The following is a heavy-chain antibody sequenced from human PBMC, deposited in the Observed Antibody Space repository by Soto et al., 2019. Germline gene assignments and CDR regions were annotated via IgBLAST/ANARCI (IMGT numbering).Heavy chain of an antibody. CDR1: GGAISSYF. CDR2: IYYNGNT. D-gene: IGHD3-16*01. J-gene: IGHJ5*01. Sequence: PSDTVSFTFTVSGGAISSYFWSWIRQSPGKGLEWIGYIYYNGNTNYNPSLASRVTISVDTSKNHFSLKLNSVTVADTAVYHSERGGASSRWLDSWGQGTLVTVSS. V-gene: IGHV4-59*01. CDR3: ERGGASSRWLDS.